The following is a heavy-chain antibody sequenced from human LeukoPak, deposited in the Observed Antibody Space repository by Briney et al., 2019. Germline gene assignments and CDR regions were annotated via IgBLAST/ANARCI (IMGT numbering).Heavy chain of an antibody. J-gene: IGHJ4*02. Sequence: KPSETPSLTCTVSGGSISSYYWSWIRQPPGKGLEWIWDIYYSGSTNYNPSPKSRVTISVDTSKNQFSLKLSSVTAADTAVYYCARAGYCSSTSCYAGYFDYWGQGTLVTVSS. CDR3: ARAGYCSSTSCYAGYFDY. CDR1: GGSISSYY. CDR2: IYYSGST. D-gene: IGHD2-2*01. V-gene: IGHV4-59*01.